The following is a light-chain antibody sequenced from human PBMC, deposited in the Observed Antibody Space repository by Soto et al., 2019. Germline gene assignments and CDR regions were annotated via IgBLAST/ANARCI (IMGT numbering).Light chain of an antibody. Sequence: DIVMTQSPDALAVPLGERATISCKSSQAVLHSTNNKNNLAWYKQKPGQPPKLLIYWASTRESGVPDRFSGSGSGTDFTLTISSLQAEDVAVYYCQQYLAIPRTFGQGTKVDIK. J-gene: IGKJ1*01. CDR1: QAVLHSTNNKNN. CDR3: QQYLAIPRT. CDR2: WAS. V-gene: IGKV4-1*01.